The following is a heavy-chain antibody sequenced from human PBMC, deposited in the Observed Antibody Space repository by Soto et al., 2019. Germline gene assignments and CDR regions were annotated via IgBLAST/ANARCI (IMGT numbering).Heavy chain of an antibody. CDR3: VRQGFGALHGLGDV. CDR2: VHDSWGS. J-gene: IGHJ6*02. V-gene: IGHV4-59*08. Sequence: PSETLSLTCTASGGSISSYYWSWIRQPPGKGLEWIGYVHDSWGSHYNPSLKSRVAISLDTSKSQFSLKLTSVTATDTAVYYGVRQGFGALHGLGDVWGQGTTVTVSS. D-gene: IGHD3-10*01. CDR1: GGSISSYY.